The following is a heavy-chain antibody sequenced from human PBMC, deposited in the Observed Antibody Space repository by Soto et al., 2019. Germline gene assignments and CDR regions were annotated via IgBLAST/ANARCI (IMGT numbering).Heavy chain of an antibody. D-gene: IGHD2-21*02. V-gene: IGHV3-21*01. CDR1: GFNFNNFG. J-gene: IGHJ6*02. CDR3: AGDRAPFCGGDCGLVDV. CDR2: IRTSSSYI. Sequence: GGSLRLSCAASGFNFNNFGMNWFRQTPGKGLEWVSSIRTSSSYIYYADSVKGRFTISRDNAKKSLYLEMSSLRVEDTAVYYCAGDRAPFCGGDCGLVDVWGQGTSVTVSS.